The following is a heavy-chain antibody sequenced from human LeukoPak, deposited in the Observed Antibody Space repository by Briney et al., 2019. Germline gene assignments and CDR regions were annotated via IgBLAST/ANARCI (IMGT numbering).Heavy chain of an antibody. CDR1: GGSFSGYY. D-gene: IGHD5-12*01. CDR3: ARDPTTVDIVATASFDY. V-gene: IGHV4-34*01. Sequence: SETLSLTCAVYGGSFSGYYWSWIRQPPGKGLEWIAEINYSGSTNYKPSLKSRVTISVDTSKNQFSLKLSSVTAADTAVYYCARDPTTVDIVATASFDYWGQGTLVTVSS. J-gene: IGHJ4*02. CDR2: INYSGST.